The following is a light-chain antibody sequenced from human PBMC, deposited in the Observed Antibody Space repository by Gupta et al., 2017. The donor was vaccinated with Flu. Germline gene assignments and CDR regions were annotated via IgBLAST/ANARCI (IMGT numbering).Light chain of an antibody. Sequence: PSSLSASVGDRVTITCRASQSISTYLNWYQKKRGKAPKLLMYAASNLQSGVPSTFSGSGSGTDFTLTISRLQPEDFAAYYCQQRNNTPCTFGQGTKLDIK. CDR1: QSISTY. J-gene: IGKJ2*02. CDR3: QQRNNTPCT. V-gene: IGKV1-39*01. CDR2: AAS.